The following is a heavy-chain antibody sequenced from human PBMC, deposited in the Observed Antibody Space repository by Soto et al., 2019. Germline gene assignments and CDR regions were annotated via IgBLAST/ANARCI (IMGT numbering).Heavy chain of an antibody. Sequence: GGSLRLSXAASGFTFSSYGMHWVRQAPGKGLEWVAVIWYDGSNKYYADSVKGRFTISRDNSKNTLYLQMNSLRAEDTAVYYCARDGGLRSYYYYYGMDVWGQGATVTVS. CDR2: IWYDGSNK. D-gene: IGHD5-12*01. CDR3: ARDGGLRSYYYYYGMDV. J-gene: IGHJ6*02. V-gene: IGHV3-33*01. CDR1: GFTFSSYG.